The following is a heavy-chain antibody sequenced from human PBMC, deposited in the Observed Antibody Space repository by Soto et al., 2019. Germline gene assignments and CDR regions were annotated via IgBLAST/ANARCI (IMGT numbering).Heavy chain of an antibody. V-gene: IGHV4-34*01. CDR1: GGSFSGYY. CDR2: INHSGST. CDR3: ALRREIVVVPAAIIVIGWFDP. Sequence: SETLSLTCAVYGGSFSGYYWSWIRQPPGKGLEWIGEINHSGSTNYNPSLKSRVTISVDTSKNQFSLKLSSVTAADTAVYYCALRREIVVVPAAIIVIGWFDPWGQGTLVTVSS. D-gene: IGHD2-2*02. J-gene: IGHJ5*02.